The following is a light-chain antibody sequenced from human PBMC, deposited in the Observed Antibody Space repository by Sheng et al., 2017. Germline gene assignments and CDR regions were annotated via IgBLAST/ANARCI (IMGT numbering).Light chain of an antibody. J-gene: IGKJ1*01. CDR3: QQYKNYWT. CDR2: KAS. CDR1: QSISSW. Sequence: DIQMTQSPSTLSASVGDRVTITCRASQSISSWLAWYQQKPGKAPNLLIYKASSLESGVPSSFSGSGSGTEFTLTISSLQPDDFATYYCQQYKNYWTFGQGTKVE. V-gene: IGKV1-5*03.